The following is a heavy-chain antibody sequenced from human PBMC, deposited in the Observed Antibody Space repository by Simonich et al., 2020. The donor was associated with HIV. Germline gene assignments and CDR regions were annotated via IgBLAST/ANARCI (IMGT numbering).Heavy chain of an antibody. J-gene: IGHJ4*02. V-gene: IGHV4-34*01. Sequence: QVQLQQWGAGLLKPSETLSLTCAVYGGSFSGYYWGWIRQPPGKGLEWIGEINHSGSTNYNPSLKSRVTISVDTSKNQFSLKLSSVTAADTAVYYCARRHPTTVTTPYFDYWGQVTLVTVSS. CDR1: GGSFSGYY. CDR3: ARRHPTTVTTPYFDY. D-gene: IGHD4-17*01. CDR2: INHSGST.